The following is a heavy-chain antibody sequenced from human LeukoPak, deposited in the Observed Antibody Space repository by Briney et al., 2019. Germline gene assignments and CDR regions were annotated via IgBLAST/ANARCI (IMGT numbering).Heavy chain of an antibody. CDR1: GFTFNAYY. V-gene: IGHV3-11*06. CDR2: ISGSSSYT. D-gene: IGHD2-15*01. Sequence: GGSLRLSCGASGFTFNAYYMSWIRQAPGKGLEWVSYISGSSSYTNYADSVKGRFTISRDNAKNSVYLQMNSLRAEDTAVYYCAREGVGSVDYWGQGTLVTVSS. J-gene: IGHJ4*02. CDR3: AREGVGSVDY.